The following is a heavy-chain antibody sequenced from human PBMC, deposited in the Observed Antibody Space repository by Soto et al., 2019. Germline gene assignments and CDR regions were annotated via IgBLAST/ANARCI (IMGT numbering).Heavy chain of an antibody. Sequence: GGSMRLSCAASGFNFSNYAVTWVSQDPGKGLEWVSTISGSGGSTYYADSVKGRFTISRDNSKNTLYLQMNSLRAEDTAVYYCAKDQGSSWYEIDYWGQGTLVTVSS. J-gene: IGHJ4*02. CDR1: GFNFSNYA. D-gene: IGHD6-13*01. V-gene: IGHV3-23*01. CDR3: AKDQGSSWYEIDY. CDR2: ISGSGGST.